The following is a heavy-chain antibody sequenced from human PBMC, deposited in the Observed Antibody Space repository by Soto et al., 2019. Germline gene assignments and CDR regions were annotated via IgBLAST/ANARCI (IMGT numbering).Heavy chain of an antibody. CDR1: GGSVNSPNW. Sequence: QVQLQQSGPGLVEPSGTLSLTCAVSGGSVNSPNWWNWVRQPPETGLEWIGEMHHSGSSNYNPSLKTRLTLPVDKSNNELSMNLNSVTAADTAIYYCGRANSSGSPINSWGQGILVTVSS. V-gene: IGHV4-4*02. CDR3: GRANSSGSPINS. D-gene: IGHD6-19*01. J-gene: IGHJ4*02. CDR2: MHHSGSS.